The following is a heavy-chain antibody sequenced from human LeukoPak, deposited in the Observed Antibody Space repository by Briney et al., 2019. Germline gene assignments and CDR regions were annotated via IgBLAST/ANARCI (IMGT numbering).Heavy chain of an antibody. CDR3: AKGGVTGDFWSGYPHNWFDP. J-gene: IGHJ5*02. V-gene: IGHV3-23*01. CDR2: ISGSGGST. CDR1: GFTFNNYA. D-gene: IGHD3-3*01. Sequence: PGGSLRLSCAASGFTFNNYAMNWVRQAPGKGLEWVSTISGSGGSTYYADSVKSRCTISRDNSKNTLYLQMNSLRAEDTAVYYCAKGGVTGDFWSGYPHNWFDPWGQGTLVTVSS.